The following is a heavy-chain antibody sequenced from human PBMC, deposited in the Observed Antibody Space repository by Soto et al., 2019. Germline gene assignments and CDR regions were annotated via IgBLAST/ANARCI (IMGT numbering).Heavy chain of an antibody. V-gene: IGHV4-59*08. CDR2: VYSTGDT. J-gene: IGHJ6*02. D-gene: IGHD2-8*01. CDR1: SGPDRSHN. Sequence: QVQLQQSGPRLVKPSETLSLTCTVSSGPDRSHNWGWIRQPPGRGLEWIGYVYSTGDTAYNPSLRGRVTITADTSTNDISLTLNSVTAADTAVYYCVRQGMDFLHGLVDVWGQGTTVSVSS. CDR3: VRQGMDFLHGLVDV.